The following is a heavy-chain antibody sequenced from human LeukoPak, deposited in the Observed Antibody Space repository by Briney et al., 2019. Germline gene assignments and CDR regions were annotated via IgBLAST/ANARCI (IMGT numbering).Heavy chain of an antibody. CDR1: GLTFSSYA. D-gene: IGHD1-26*01. Sequence: PGGSLRLSCAASGLTFSSYAMSWVRQAPGKGLECVSAISGSGGSTYYADSVKGRFTISRDNSKNTLYLQMHSLRAEDTAVYYCAKGVWDQVPYGMDVWGQGTTVTVSS. CDR3: AKGVWDQVPYGMDV. CDR2: ISGSGGST. J-gene: IGHJ6*02. V-gene: IGHV3-23*01.